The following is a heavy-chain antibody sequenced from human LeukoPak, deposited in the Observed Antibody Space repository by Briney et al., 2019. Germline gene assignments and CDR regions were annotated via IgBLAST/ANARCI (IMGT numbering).Heavy chain of an antibody. CDR2: MNPSGST. J-gene: IGHJ6*03. V-gene: IGHV4-34*01. Sequence: PSETLSLTCAVYGGSFSGYYWTWIRQTPEKGLEWIGEMNPSGSTNYNPSLKSRVTISVDTSKNQFSLELSSVTAADTAVYYCARGRQDVTMIVVAMNAVSYYLDVWGKGTTVNVS. CDR3: ARGRQDVTMIVVAMNAVSYYLDV. D-gene: IGHD3-22*01. CDR1: GGSFSGYY.